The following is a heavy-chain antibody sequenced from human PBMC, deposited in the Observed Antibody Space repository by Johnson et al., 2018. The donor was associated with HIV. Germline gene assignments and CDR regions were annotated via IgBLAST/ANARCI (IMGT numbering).Heavy chain of an antibody. CDR1: GFTFSSYG. J-gene: IGHJ3*02. D-gene: IGHD1-26*01. CDR3: ARVRAGRENAFDI. CDR2: IYSGGKT. Sequence: QMQLVESGGGVVQPGRSLRLSCAASGFTFSSYGIYWVRQAPGKGLEWVAVIYSGGKTYYADSVKGRFTISRDNSKNTLYLQMNSLRVEDTAVYYCARVRAGRENAFDIWGQGTMVTVSS. V-gene: IGHV3-33*08.